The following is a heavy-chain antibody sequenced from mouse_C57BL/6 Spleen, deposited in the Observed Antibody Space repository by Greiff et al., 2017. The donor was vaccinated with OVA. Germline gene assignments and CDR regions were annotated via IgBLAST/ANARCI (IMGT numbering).Heavy chain of an antibody. CDR3: TRRAGTGGLDY. J-gene: IGHJ2*01. D-gene: IGHD4-1*01. CDR2: IRNKANNHAT. Sequence: EVQLQQSGGGLVQPGGSMKLSCAASGFTFSDAWMDWVRQSPEKGLEWVAEIRNKANNHATYYAESVKGRFTISRDDSKSSVYLQMNSLRAEDTGIYYCTRRAGTGGLDYWGQGTTLTVSS. CDR1: GFTFSDAW. V-gene: IGHV6-6*01.